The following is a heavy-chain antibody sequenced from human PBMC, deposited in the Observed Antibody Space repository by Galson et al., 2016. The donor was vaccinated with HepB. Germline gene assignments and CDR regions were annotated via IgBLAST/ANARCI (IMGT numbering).Heavy chain of an antibody. Sequence: LRLSCAASGFTFSSYAMSWVCQAPGKGPEWVSGISGSGGSTTYAKSVEGRFTMSRENSKNTMYLQMNSLRVEDTAVYYCAKDSVMGVAANRNWFDSWGQGTQVTVSS. CDR1: GFTFSSYA. J-gene: IGHJ5*01. D-gene: IGHD2-15*01. V-gene: IGHV3-23*01. CDR2: ISGSGGST. CDR3: AKDSVMGVAANRNWFDS.